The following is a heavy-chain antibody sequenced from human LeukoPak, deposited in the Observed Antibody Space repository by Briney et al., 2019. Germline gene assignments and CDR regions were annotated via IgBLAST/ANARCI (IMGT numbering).Heavy chain of an antibody. CDR3: TRGKGDQGWY. V-gene: IGHV3-20*04. J-gene: IGHJ4*02. CDR1: GFTFDDYG. CDR2: IKWNGDSI. D-gene: IGHD2-15*01. Sequence: PGGSLRLSCAASGFTFDDYGMTWVRQAPGKGLEWVSSIKWNGDSIGYAASVKGRFTISRDSAKNSLYLQMNSLRAEDTAVYYCTRGKGDQGWYWGQGTLVTVSS.